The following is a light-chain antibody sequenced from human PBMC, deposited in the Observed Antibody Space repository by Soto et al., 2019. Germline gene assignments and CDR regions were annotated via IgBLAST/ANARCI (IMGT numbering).Light chain of an antibody. V-gene: IGKV3-11*01. CDR2: DAS. Sequence: EIVLTQSPATLSLSPGERATLSCRASQSVSIYLAWYHQKPGQAPRLLIYDASNRATGIPARFSGSGSGTDFTLTISSLEPEDVAVYYCHQRSTWPQLPCGGGTKLEIK. J-gene: IGKJ4*01. CDR1: QSVSIY. CDR3: HQRSTWPQLP.